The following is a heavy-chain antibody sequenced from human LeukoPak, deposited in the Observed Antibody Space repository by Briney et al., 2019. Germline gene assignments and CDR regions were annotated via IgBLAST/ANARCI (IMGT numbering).Heavy chain of an antibody. CDR3: AKDYSGSYYGPFDS. D-gene: IGHD1-26*01. Sequence: VRSLRLSRAASGFSFSSYGMHWVRQAPGKGLEWVAVISYDGSNKYYGDSVKGRFTISRDNSKNTLYLQMNSLRAEDTAVYYCAKDYSGSYYGPFDSWGQGTLVTVSS. CDR2: ISYDGSNK. CDR1: GFSFSSYG. J-gene: IGHJ4*02. V-gene: IGHV3-30*18.